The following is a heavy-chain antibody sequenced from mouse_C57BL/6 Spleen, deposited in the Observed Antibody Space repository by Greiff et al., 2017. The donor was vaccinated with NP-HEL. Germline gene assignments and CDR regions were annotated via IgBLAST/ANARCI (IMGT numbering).Heavy chain of an antibody. CDR2: IYPGSGNT. CDR3: ARLLRYAMDY. Sequence: QVQLQQSGAELVRPGASVKLSCKASGYTFTDYYINWVKQRPGQGLEWIARIYPGSGNTYYNEKFKGKATLTAEKSSSTAYMQLSSLTSEDSAVYFCARLLRYAMDYWGQGTSVTVSS. D-gene: IGHD1-1*01. V-gene: IGHV1-76*01. CDR1: GYTFTDYY. J-gene: IGHJ4*01.